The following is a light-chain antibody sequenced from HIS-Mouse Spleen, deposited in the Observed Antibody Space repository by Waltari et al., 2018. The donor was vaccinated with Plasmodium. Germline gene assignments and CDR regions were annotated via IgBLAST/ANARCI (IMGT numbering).Light chain of an antibody. Sequence: EIVMTLSPVTLFVSRGERATLSCRDRQSVSSKLAWYQQKPGQAPRLLSYGASTRATGIPAMFSGSGSGTEFTLTISSLQSEDFAVYYCQQYNNWSFTFGPGTKVDIK. CDR2: GAS. V-gene: IGKV3-15*01. CDR3: QQYNNWSFT. CDR1: QSVSSK. J-gene: IGKJ3*01.